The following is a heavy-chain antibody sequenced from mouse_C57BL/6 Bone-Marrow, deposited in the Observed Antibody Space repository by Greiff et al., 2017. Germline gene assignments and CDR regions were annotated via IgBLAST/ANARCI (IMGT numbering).Heavy chain of an antibody. J-gene: IGHJ3*01. CDR2: INPSSGYT. CDR3: ARTLVGVVAY. CDR1: GYTFTSYT. V-gene: IGHV1-4*01. Sequence: VQLQQSGAELARPGASVKMSCKASGYTFTSYTMHWVKQRPGQGLEWIGYINPSSGYTKYNQKFKDKATLTTDKSSSTAYMQLSSLTSEDSAVYYCARTLVGVVAYWGQGTLVTVSA. D-gene: IGHD2-1*01.